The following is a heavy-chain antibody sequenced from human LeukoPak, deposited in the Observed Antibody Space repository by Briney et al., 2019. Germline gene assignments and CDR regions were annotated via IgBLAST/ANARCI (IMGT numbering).Heavy chain of an antibody. Sequence: NPGGSLRLSCAASGFSFSDYYMSWIRQAPGKGLEWVSYMSNSGSTIYYADSVKGRFTISRDNTKNSLDLQMNSLRAEDTAVYYCASVLWFGGIFFDYWGQGTLVTVSS. V-gene: IGHV3-11*01. D-gene: IGHD3-10*01. CDR2: MSNSGSTI. CDR1: GFSFSDYY. CDR3: ASVLWFGGIFFDY. J-gene: IGHJ4*02.